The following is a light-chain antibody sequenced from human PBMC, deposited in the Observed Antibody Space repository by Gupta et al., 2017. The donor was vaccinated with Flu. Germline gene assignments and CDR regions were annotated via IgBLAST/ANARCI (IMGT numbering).Light chain of an antibody. V-gene: IGLV2-23*01. Sequence: QSALTQPASVSGSPGQSITISCTGTSSDVGNYNLVSWYQQHPGKAPKLMIYEGSKRPSGVSNRFSGSKSGNTASLTISGLQAEDEADYYGCSYGGSSTHVFGTGTKVTVL. CDR1: SSDVGNYNL. J-gene: IGLJ1*01. CDR2: EGS. CDR3: CSYGGSSTHV.